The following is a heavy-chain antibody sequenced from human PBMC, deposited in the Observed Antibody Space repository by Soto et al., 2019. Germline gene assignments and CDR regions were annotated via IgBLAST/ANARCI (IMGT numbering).Heavy chain of an antibody. CDR2: LSSGSRYV. CDR3: VRGGSSRSY. D-gene: IGHD3-16*02. CDR1: GFTFSNYI. J-gene: IGHJ4*02. V-gene: IGHV3-21*01. Sequence: GGSLRLSCTASGFTFSNYIMTWVRQAPGKGLGWVSSLSSGSRYVYYADSVKGRFTISRDDAKNSVYLQMNSLRAEDAAVYYCVRGGSSRSYWGQGSRVTVSS.